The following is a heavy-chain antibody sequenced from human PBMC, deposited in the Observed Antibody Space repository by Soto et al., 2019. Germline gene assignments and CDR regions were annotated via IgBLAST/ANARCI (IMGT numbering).Heavy chain of an antibody. CDR3: ARVPIDTYMIYWSDP. J-gene: IGHJ5*02. V-gene: IGHV4-61*08. Sequence: PSETLSLTCTVSGDSVSIGDYYWTCIRQPPGKGLEWVGHIYFSGRTNYIPSLESRVTISLDTSKNQFSLKLTSVTAADTAVYYCARVPIDTYMIYWSDPWGQGTLVTVSS. CDR2: IYFSGRT. CDR1: GDSVSIGDYY. D-gene: IGHD3-16*01.